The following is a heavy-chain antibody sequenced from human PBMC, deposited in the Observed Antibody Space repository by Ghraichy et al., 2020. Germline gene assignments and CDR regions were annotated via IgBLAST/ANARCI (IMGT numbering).Heavy chain of an antibody. D-gene: IGHD4-11*01. CDR1: GGTFSSYA. CDR3: ARDYSNYEGNDAFDI. CDR2: IIPIFGTA. J-gene: IGHJ3*02. Sequence: SVKVSCKASGGTFSSYAISWVRQAPGQGLEWMGGIIPIFGTANYAQKFQGRVTITADESTSTAYMELSSLRSEDTAVYYCARDYSNYEGNDAFDIWGQGTMVTVSS. V-gene: IGHV1-69*13.